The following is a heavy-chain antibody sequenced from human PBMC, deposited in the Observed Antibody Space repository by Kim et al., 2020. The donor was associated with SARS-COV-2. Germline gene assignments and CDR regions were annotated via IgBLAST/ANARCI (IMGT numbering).Heavy chain of an antibody. CDR3: ARGPIEEGIRATKGYFDL. CDR1: GFTFSSYD. J-gene: IGHJ2*01. Sequence: GGSLRLSCAASGFTFSSYDMHWVRQGTEKGLEWVSSIGTKADTYYPDSVRDRFTISSENAKDSFYLQMNSLRAEDTAVYYCARGPIEEGIRATKGYFDLWGRGTVVTGSS. CDR2: IGTKADT. V-gene: IGHV3-13*04. D-gene: IGHD1-20*01.